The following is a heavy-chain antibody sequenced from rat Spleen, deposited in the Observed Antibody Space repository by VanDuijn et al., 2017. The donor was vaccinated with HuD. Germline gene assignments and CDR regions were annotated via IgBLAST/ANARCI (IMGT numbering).Heavy chain of an antibody. V-gene: IGHV2-1*01. D-gene: IGHD1-12*03. Sequence: QVQLKESGPGLVQPSQTLSLTCTVSGFSLTSTSVNWVRQRPGKGLEWMGAIWSSGITDYDSALKPRLSISRDISKSQVFLKMSSLKTEDTATYYCARDGYWFAYWGQGTLVTVSS. CDR3: ARDGYWFAY. CDR1: GFSLTSTS. CDR2: IWSSGIT. J-gene: IGHJ3*01.